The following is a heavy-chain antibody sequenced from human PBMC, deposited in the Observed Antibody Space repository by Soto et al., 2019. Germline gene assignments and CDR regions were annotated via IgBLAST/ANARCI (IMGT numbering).Heavy chain of an antibody. V-gene: IGHV3-9*01. J-gene: IGHJ4*02. CDR1: GFTFDDYA. Sequence: EVQLVESGGGLVQPGRSLRLSCAASGFTFDDYAMHWVRQAPGKGLEWVSGISWNSGSIGYADSVKGRFTISRDNAKNSLYLQMNRLRAEDTALYYCAKSKSTAYDFWSGYPPADFDYWGQGTLVTVSS. CDR3: AKSKSTAYDFWSGYPPADFDY. D-gene: IGHD3-3*01. CDR2: ISWNSGSI.